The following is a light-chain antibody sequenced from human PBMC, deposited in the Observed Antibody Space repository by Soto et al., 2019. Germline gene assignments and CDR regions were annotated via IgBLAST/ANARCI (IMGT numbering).Light chain of an antibody. V-gene: IGKV1-5*01. CDR3: EQYNHYYS. CDR2: DAS. Sequence: DIQLTQSPSTLSASVGDRVTITCRASQSIDRWLAWYQQKLGKAPELLIHDASSLESGVPSRFSGSGSGTEFTLTINSLQPDDFATYYCEQYNHYYSFGQGTKLEIK. J-gene: IGKJ2*03. CDR1: QSIDRW.